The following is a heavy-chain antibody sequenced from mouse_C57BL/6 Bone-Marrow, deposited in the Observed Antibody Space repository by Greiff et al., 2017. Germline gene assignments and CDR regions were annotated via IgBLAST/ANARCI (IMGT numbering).Heavy chain of an antibody. CDR1: GFTFSSYA. CDR2: ISDGGSYT. V-gene: IGHV5-4*01. D-gene: IGHD1-1*01. CDR3: ARDRDYGSSYVRFAY. J-gene: IGHJ3*01. Sequence: DVKLVESGGGLVKPGGSLKLSCAASGFTFSSYAMSWVRQTPEKRLEWVATISDGGSYTYYPDKVKGRFTISRDNAKNNLYLQMSHLKSEDTAMYYCARDRDYGSSYVRFAYWGQGTLVTVSA.